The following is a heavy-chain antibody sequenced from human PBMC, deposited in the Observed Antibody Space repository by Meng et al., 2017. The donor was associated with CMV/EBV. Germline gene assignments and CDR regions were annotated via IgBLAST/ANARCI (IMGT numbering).Heavy chain of an antibody. CDR2: ISSSSSYI. J-gene: IGHJ6*02. CDR3: AREPEHPYSGYYYYYGMDV. V-gene: IGHV3-21*01. D-gene: IGHD2-15*01. CDR1: GFTFSSYS. Sequence: GESLKISCAASGFTFSSYSMNWVRQAPGKGLEWVSSISSSSSYIYYADSVKGRFTISRDNAKNSLYLQMNSLRAEDTAVYYCAREPEHPYSGYYYYYGMDVWGQGTTVTVSS.